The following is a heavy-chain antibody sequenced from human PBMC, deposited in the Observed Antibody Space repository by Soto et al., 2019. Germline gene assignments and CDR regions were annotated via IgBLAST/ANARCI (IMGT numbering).Heavy chain of an antibody. Sequence: QVQLVQSGAEVKKPGASVKVSCKASGYTFTNFGLHWVRQAPGQSLEWMGWINPGNGNTKDSQNFQGRVTITRDTSATIAYMELSSLRSEDTAVYYCAREECGTITWSRNPQKYYYYGMDVWGQGTTVTVSS. J-gene: IGHJ6*02. D-gene: IGHD2-15*01. V-gene: IGHV1-3*01. CDR3: AREECGTITWSRNPQKYYYYGMDV. CDR2: INPGNGNT. CDR1: GYTFTNFG.